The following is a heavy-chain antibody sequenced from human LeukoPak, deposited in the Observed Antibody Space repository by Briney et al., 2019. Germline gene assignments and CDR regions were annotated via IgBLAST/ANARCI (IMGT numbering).Heavy chain of an antibody. CDR2: MYHTGGT. D-gene: IGHD6-19*01. Sequence: PSETLSLTCTVSGDSITSRTSCWSWIRQSPTNGLQWITCMYHTGGTFYSPSPRSRVVISLDASKNQFSLKLNSVTAADTAVYYCARHVAVAAKYDYWGQGIPVIVSS. CDR3: ARHVAVAAKYDY. CDR1: GDSITSRTSC. J-gene: IGHJ4*02. V-gene: IGHV4-39*01.